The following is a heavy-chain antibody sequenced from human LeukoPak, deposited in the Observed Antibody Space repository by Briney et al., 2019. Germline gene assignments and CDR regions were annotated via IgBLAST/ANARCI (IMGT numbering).Heavy chain of an antibody. Sequence: TGGSLRLSCAASGFTFSTYSMNWVRQAPGKGLEWVSSIDSSSGYIYYADSVKGRFSVSRDNAKNSLYLQMNSLRAEDTAVYYCARGHSGSYQRTDAFDIWGQGTMVTVSS. CDR1: GFTFSTYS. CDR2: IDSSSGYI. CDR3: ARGHSGSYQRTDAFDI. V-gene: IGHV3-21*01. D-gene: IGHD1-26*01. J-gene: IGHJ3*02.